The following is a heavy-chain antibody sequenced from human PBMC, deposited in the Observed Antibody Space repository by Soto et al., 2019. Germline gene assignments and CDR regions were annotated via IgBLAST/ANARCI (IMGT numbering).Heavy chain of an antibody. D-gene: IGHD3-10*01. V-gene: IGHV3-30*18. Sequence: QVQLVESGGGVFQPGRALRLSCVASGFSFRSYGIHWVRQAPGKGLEWVALTSYDGNNKYYADSVKGRFTISRDDSKNTLYLQMNSLRVEDTAVYYCVKERYGSGSYYTHWGQGTLVTVSS. CDR3: VKERYGSGSYYTH. CDR1: GFSFRSYG. J-gene: IGHJ4*02. CDR2: TSYDGNNK.